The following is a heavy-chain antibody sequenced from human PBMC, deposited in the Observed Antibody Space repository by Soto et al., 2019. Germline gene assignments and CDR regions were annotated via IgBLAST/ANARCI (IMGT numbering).Heavy chain of an antibody. J-gene: IGHJ4*02. CDR3: ARGGSSMVREFDY. CDR1: GYTFTSSY. CDR2: INPSGGTT. Sequence: ASVKVSCKASGYTFTSSYMHWVRQAPGQGLEWMGIINPSGGTTSHAQKFQGRVTMTRDTSTSIVYMELSSLRSEDTAVYYCARGGSSMVREFDYWGQGTPVTVSS. V-gene: IGHV1-46*01. D-gene: IGHD3-10*01.